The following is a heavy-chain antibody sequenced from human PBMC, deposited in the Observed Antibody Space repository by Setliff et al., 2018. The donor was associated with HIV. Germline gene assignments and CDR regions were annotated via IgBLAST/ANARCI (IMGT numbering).Heavy chain of an antibody. J-gene: IGHJ4*02. V-gene: IGHV4-34*01. D-gene: IGHD3-16*02. CDR1: GGSFSGYY. CDR2: INHSGST. Sequence: SETLSLTCAVYGGSFSGYYWSWIRQPPGKGLEWIGEINHSGSTNYNPSLKSRVTISVDTSKNQFSLRLSSVTAADTAVYYCASGWVRQSRRFGGVIVLPPFDYWGLGTLVTVSS. CDR3: ASGWVRQSRRFGGVIVLPPFDY.